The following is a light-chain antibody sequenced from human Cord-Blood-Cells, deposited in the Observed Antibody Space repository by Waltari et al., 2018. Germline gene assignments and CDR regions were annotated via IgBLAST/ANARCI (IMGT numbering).Light chain of an antibody. CDR3: QQSYSTPPWT. Sequence: DIQMTQSPSSLSASVGDRVNITCRASQSISSYLNWYQQKPGKAPKILIYAASSLQSGVPSRFSGSGSGTDFTLTISSLQPEDFATYYCQQSYSTPPWTFGQGTKVEIK. CDR2: AAS. J-gene: IGKJ1*01. V-gene: IGKV1-39*01. CDR1: QSISSY.